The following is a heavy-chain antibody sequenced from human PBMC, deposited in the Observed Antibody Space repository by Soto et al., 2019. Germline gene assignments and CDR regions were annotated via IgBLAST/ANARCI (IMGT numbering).Heavy chain of an antibody. CDR1: GGSFKSGSYS. Sequence: SETLSLTCTVSGGSFKSGSYSWSCIRQPPGKGLEWVGYVCHTGRTSYNPSLKIRVSISMDTSKNQFSLNLDSVTAADTAVYFCARDFAYFDSWGQGTLVTVSS. D-gene: IGHD3-3*01. CDR3: ARDFAYFDS. J-gene: IGHJ4*02. CDR2: VCHTGRT. V-gene: IGHV4-61*01.